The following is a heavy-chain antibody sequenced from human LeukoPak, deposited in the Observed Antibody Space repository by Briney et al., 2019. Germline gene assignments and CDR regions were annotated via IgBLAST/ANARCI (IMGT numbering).Heavy chain of an antibody. J-gene: IGHJ5*02. V-gene: IGHV3-9*01. CDR2: ISWNSGSI. Sequence: GRSLRLSCAASGFTFDDYAMHWVRQAPGKGLEWVSGISWNSGSIGYADSVKGRFTISRDNAKNSLYLQMNSPRAEDTALYYCAKGRDKYQLLSKNWFDPWGQGTLVTVSS. CDR3: AKGRDKYQLLSKNWFDP. CDR1: GFTFDDYA. D-gene: IGHD2-2*01.